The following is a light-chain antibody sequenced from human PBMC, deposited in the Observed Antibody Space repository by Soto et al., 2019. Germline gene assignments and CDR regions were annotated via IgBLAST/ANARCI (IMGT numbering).Light chain of an antibody. V-gene: IGLV1-44*01. J-gene: IGLJ3*02. CDR3: AAWDDSLIGSNWV. CDR2: SNN. CDR1: SSNIGSNT. Sequence: QSVVTQPPSASGTPGQRVTISCSGSSSNIGSNTVKWYQQLPGTAPKLLIYSNNQRPSGVPDRFSGSKSGTSASLAISGLQSEDEADYYCAAWDDSLIGSNWVFGGGTKLTVL.